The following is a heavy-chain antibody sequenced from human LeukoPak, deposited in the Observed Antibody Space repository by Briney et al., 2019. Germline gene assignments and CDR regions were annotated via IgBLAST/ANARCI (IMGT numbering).Heavy chain of an antibody. CDR2: IYYSGST. Sequence: PSETLSLTRTVSGGSISSYYWSWIRQPPGKGLEWIGYIYYSGSTNYNPSLKSRVTISVDTSKNQFSLKLSSVTAADTAVYYCARDHCSSTSCGPRWFDPWGQGTLVTVSS. J-gene: IGHJ5*02. CDR3: ARDHCSSTSCGPRWFDP. CDR1: GGSISSYY. V-gene: IGHV4-59*01. D-gene: IGHD2-2*01.